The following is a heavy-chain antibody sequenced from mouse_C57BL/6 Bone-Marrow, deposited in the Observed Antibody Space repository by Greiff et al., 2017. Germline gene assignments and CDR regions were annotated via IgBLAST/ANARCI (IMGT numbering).Heavy chain of an antibody. V-gene: IGHV2-9-1*01. D-gene: IGHD1-1*01. CDR3: ARLISYGSSFWYFDV. CDR1: GFSLTSYA. Sequence: VMLVESGPGLVAPSQSLSITCTVSGFSLTSYAISWVRQPPGKGLEWLGVIWTGGGTNYNSDLKSRLSISKDNSKSQVFLKTNSLQTDDTARYYCARLISYGSSFWYFDVWGTGTTVTVSS. J-gene: IGHJ1*03. CDR2: IWTGGGT.